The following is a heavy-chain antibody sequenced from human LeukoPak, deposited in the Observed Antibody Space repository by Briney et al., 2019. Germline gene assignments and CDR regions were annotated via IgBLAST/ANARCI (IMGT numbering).Heavy chain of an antibody. V-gene: IGHV1-2*02. CDR2: INPNGGGT. CDR3: ARSPIDQLVRSRDY. Sequence: ASVKVSCTASGYTFTDYFIHWARQAPGQGLEWMAWINPNGGGTNYAQKFQGRVTMTRDTSISTVYMELGRLKFDDTAVYYCARSPIDQLVRSRDYWGQGTLVTVSS. CDR1: GYTFTDYF. D-gene: IGHD6-6*01. J-gene: IGHJ4*02.